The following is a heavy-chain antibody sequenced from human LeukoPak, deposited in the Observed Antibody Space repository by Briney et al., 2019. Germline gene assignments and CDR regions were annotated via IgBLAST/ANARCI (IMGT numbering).Heavy chain of an antibody. Sequence: PSETLSLTCTVSGGSISSYYWSWIRQPPGKGLEWIGYIFYSGSTNYNPSLKSRVTISVDTTRNQFSLKLSSVTAADTAVYYCARGTVGAPSDYWGQGTLVTISS. V-gene: IGHV4-59*01. CDR3: ARGTVGAPSDY. CDR2: IFYSGST. J-gene: IGHJ4*02. D-gene: IGHD1-26*01. CDR1: GGSISSYY.